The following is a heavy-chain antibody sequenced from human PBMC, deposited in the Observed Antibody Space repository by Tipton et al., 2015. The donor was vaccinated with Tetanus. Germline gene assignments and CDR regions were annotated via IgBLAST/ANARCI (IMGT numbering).Heavy chain of an antibody. D-gene: IGHD3-22*01. CDR1: GYTFTGYY. CDR2: IDPNSGGT. Sequence: QMQLVQSGAEVKKPGAPVKVSCKASGYTFTGYYIYWVRQAPGQGLEWMGWIDPNSGGTVYAQKFQGRVTMTRDTSISTAYMELRSLRSDDTAVYYCARDRGDYIYYGMDVWGPGTTVTVS. J-gene: IGHJ6*02. V-gene: IGHV1-2*02. CDR3: ARDRGDYIYYGMDV.